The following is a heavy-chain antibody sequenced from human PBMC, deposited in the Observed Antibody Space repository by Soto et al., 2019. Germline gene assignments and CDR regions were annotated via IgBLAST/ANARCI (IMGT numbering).Heavy chain of an antibody. CDR2: ISYDGSNK. Sequence: QVQLVESGGGVVQPGRSLRLSCAASGFTFSSYAMHWVRQAPGKGLEWVAVISYDGSNKYYADSVKGRFTISRDNSKNTLYLQKNSLRAEDTAVYYCAREWKVTPNYDGMDVWGQGTTVTVSS. J-gene: IGHJ6*02. D-gene: IGHD2-21*02. CDR3: AREWKVTPNYDGMDV. V-gene: IGHV3-30-3*01. CDR1: GFTFSSYA.